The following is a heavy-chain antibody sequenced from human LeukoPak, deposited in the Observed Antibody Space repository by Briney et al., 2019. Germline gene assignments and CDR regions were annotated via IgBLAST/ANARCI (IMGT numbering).Heavy chain of an antibody. CDR2: INSDESIT. CDR3: ARADYYDRTLPFGY. CDR1: GFTFSSYW. D-gene: IGHD3-22*01. Sequence: GGSLRLSCAASGFTFSSYWMHWVRKAQGKGLVWVSRINSDESITTYADYVKGRFTISRDNAKNTLYLQMSSLRAEDTAVYYCARADYYDRTLPFGYWGQGTLVTVSS. J-gene: IGHJ4*02. V-gene: IGHV3-74*01.